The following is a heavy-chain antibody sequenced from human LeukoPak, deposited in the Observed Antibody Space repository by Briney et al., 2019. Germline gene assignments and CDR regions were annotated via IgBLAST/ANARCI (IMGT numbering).Heavy chain of an antibody. Sequence: SETLSLTCTVSDYSISSGYYWGWIRPPPGKGLEWIGNIYHSGSTYYNPSLKSRVTISVDTSKNQFSLKLTSVTAADTAVFYCARLYARFAYYYMDVWGKGTTVTVSS. D-gene: IGHD2-8*01. V-gene: IGHV4-38-2*02. J-gene: IGHJ6*03. CDR2: IYHSGST. CDR3: ARLYARFAYYYMDV. CDR1: DYSISSGYY.